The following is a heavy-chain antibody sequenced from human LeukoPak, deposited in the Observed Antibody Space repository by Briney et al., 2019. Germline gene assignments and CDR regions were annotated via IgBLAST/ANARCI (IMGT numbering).Heavy chain of an antibody. J-gene: IGHJ4*02. V-gene: IGHV3-48*03. Sequence: GGSLRLSCAASGFTFSSYEMNWVRQAPGKGLEWVSYISSGDSTIYYADSVKGRFTISRDNAKNSLYLQMNSLRDEDTAVYYCARGQVDIVLMEYSHGPYYFDYWGQGTLVTVSS. CDR3: ARGQVDIVLMEYSHGPYYFDY. CDR1: GFTFSSYE. CDR2: ISSGDSTI. D-gene: IGHD2-8*01.